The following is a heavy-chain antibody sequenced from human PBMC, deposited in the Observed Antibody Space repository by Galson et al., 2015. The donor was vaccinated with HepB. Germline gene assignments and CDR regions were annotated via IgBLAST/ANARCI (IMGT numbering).Heavy chain of an antibody. V-gene: IGHV3-30*19. CDR2: ISYDGSNE. J-gene: IGHJ6*03. D-gene: IGHD3-9*01. Sequence: SLRLSCAGISFRSYGVHWVRQVPGKGLDWVAVISYDGSNEYYAESVKGRFTISRDNSKNTVYLQMNSLRAEDTAMYRCVRTRYLDWLGSVGFYYYMDVWGEGTPVIVS. CDR1: ISFRSYG. CDR3: VRTRYLDWLGSVGFYYYMDV.